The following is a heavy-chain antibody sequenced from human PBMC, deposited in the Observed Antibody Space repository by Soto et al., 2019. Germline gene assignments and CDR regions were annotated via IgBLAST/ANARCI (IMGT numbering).Heavy chain of an antibody. CDR2: IYTSGST. Sequence: SETLSLTCTVSGGSISSYYWSWIRQPAGKGLEWIGRIYTSGSTNYNPSLKSRVTMSVDTSKNQFSLKLSSVTAADTAVYYCARVKNSPPFGARLDPWGQGTLVTVSS. CDR3: ARVKNSPPFGARLDP. D-gene: IGHD3-10*01. CDR1: GGSISSYY. V-gene: IGHV4-4*07. J-gene: IGHJ5*02.